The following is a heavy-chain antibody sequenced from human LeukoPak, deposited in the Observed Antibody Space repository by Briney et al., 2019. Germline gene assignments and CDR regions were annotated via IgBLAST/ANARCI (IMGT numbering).Heavy chain of an antibody. CDR1: GGSINGGAYY. J-gene: IGHJ1*01. Sequence: SETLSLTCTVSGGSINGGAYYWSWIRQHPGKGLEWIGFIYYSGSTYYNPSLKSRVTISVDTSKNQFSLKLSSVTAADTAVYYCVTGPENYYDSSGYPSDSTYFQHWGQGTLVTVSS. CDR3: VTGPENYYDSSGYPSDSTYFQH. CDR2: IYYSGST. V-gene: IGHV4-39*01. D-gene: IGHD3-22*01.